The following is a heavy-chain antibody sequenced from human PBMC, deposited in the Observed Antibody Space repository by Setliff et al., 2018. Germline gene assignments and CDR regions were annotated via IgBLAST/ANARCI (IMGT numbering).Heavy chain of an antibody. D-gene: IGHD4-17*01. Sequence: SGPTLVNPTQTLTLTCTFSGFSLSTNGVGVGWIRQPPGKALEWLALIYWNDDKRYSPSLKSRLTITKDTSKNQVVLTMTNMDPVDTATYYCAHKYGDYVRYFQHWGQGTLVTVS. CDR1: GFSLSTNGVG. J-gene: IGHJ1*01. CDR3: AHKYGDYVRYFQH. CDR2: IYWNDDK. V-gene: IGHV2-5*01.